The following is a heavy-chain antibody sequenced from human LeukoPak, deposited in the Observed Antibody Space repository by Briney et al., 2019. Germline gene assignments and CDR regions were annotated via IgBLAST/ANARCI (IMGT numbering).Heavy chain of an antibody. D-gene: IGHD6-13*01. Sequence: GGSLRLSCAASGFTFSSYGMHWVRQAPGKGLEWVAVIWYDGSNKYYADSVKGRFTISRDNSKNTLYLRMNSLRAEDTAVYYCARQGIAVAGLDYWGQGTLVTVSS. CDR2: IWYDGSNK. V-gene: IGHV3-33*01. CDR1: GFTFSSYG. CDR3: ARQGIAVAGLDY. J-gene: IGHJ4*02.